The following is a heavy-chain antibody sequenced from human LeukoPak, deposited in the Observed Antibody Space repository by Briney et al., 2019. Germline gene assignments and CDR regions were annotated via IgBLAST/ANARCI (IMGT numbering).Heavy chain of an antibody. CDR3: ARDRGLRYGYSFLDS. CDR2: IYYSGST. J-gene: IGHJ4*02. V-gene: IGHV4-31*03. Sequence: SETLSLTCTVSGGSISSGGYYWNWIRQHPGKGLEWIGYIYYSGSTYYNPSLKSRVTISVDTSKNQFSLKLSSVTAADTAVYYCARDRGLRYGYSFLDSWGQGALVTVSS. CDR1: GGSISSGGYY. D-gene: IGHD5-24*01.